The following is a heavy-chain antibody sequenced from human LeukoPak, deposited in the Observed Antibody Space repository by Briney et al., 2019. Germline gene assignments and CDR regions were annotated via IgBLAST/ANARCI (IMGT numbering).Heavy chain of an antibody. CDR3: AREGQFRAPTDY. J-gene: IGHJ4*02. V-gene: IGHV4-59*01. Sequence: SETLSLTCTVSGGSISSYYWSWIRQPPGKGLEWIGYIYYSGSTNYNPSLKSRVTISVDTSKNQFSLKLSSVTAADTAVYYCAREGQFRAPTDYWGQGTLVTVSS. CDR1: GGSISSYY. CDR2: IYYSGST. D-gene: IGHD3-10*01.